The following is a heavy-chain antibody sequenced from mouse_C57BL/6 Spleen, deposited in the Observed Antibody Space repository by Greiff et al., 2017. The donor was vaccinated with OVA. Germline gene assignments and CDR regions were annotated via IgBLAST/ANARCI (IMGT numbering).Heavy chain of an antibody. CDR3: ARDYGSRRFAY. V-gene: IGHV1-61*01. D-gene: IGHD1-1*01. Sequence: QVQLQQPGAELVRPGSSVKLSCKASGYTFTSYWMDWVKQRPGQGLEWIGNIYPSDSETHYNQKFKDKATLTLDKSSSTAYMQLSSMTAEDAAVYYGARDYGSRRFAYGGKGTLVTVSA. CDR1: GYTFTSYW. J-gene: IGHJ3*01. CDR2: IYPSDSET.